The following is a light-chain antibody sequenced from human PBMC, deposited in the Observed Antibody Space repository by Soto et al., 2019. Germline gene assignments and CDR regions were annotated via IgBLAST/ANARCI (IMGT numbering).Light chain of an antibody. CDR3: QQYSSSPLT. J-gene: IGKJ4*01. CDR2: GES. CDR1: QSVRSSH. Sequence: EIVLTQSPGTLSVSPGERATLSCRSSQSVRSSHLAWYQQKTGQAPRLLIYGESSRATGIPDRLSGSGSGTDLNLTISRLEPEDFAVYHCQQYSSSPLTFGGGTKVDIK. V-gene: IGKV3-20*01.